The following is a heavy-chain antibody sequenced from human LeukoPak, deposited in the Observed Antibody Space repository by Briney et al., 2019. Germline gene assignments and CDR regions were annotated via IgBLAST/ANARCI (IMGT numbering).Heavy chain of an antibody. V-gene: IGHV1-2*02. CDR2: INPNSGGT. CDR3: ASQSHISMIRGVINFDY. J-gene: IGHJ4*02. CDR1: GYTFTGYY. D-gene: IGHD3-10*01. Sequence: GASVKVSCKASGYTFTGYYMHWVRQAPGQGLEWMGWINPNSGGTNYAQKFQGRVTMTRDTSISTAYMELSRLRSDDTAVYYCASQSHISMIRGVINFDYWGQGTLVTVSS.